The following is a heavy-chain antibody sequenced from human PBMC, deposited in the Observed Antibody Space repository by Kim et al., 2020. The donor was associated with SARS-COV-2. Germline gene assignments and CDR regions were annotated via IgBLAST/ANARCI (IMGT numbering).Heavy chain of an antibody. CDR1: GYTFTSYA. J-gene: IGHJ4*02. D-gene: IGHD2-2*01. V-gene: IGHV1-3*01. Sequence: ASVKVSCKASGYTFTSYAMHWVRQAPGQRLEWMGWINAGNGYPKYSQKFQGRVTITRDTSASTAYMELSSLRSEDTAVYYCARDIWVVVPAAMGYWGQGTLVTVSS. CDR2: INAGNGYP. CDR3: ARDIWVVVPAAMGY.